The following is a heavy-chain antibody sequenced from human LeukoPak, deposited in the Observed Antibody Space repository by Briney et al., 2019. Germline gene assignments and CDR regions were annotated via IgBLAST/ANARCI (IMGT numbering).Heavy chain of an antibody. V-gene: IGHV4-59*11. J-gene: IGHJ4*02. CDR1: GGSLSSHY. CDR2: IYYSGAI. Sequence: SETLSLTCAVSGGSLSSHYWTWIRQPPGKGLEWIGYIYYSGAINYNPSLKSRVTISVDTSKNQFSLKLSSVTAADTAVYYCARGVFIAASQYGYWGQGTLVTVSS. D-gene: IGHD6-13*01. CDR3: ARGVFIAASQYGY.